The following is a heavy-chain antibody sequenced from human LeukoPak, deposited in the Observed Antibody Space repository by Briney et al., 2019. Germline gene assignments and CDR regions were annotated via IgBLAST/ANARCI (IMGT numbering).Heavy chain of an antibody. CDR2: ISGNSGYT. D-gene: IGHD3-16*01. CDR1: GFSFSDNY. Sequence: KPGGSLRLSCAASGFSFSDNYMSWVRQAPGKGLEWISYISGNSGYTKYADSVKGRFTISRDNAKNSLFLEMSSLRADDTAVYFCARDVEGGTFDIWGQGTTVTVSS. V-gene: IGHV3-11*05. CDR3: ARDVEGGTFDI. J-gene: IGHJ3*02.